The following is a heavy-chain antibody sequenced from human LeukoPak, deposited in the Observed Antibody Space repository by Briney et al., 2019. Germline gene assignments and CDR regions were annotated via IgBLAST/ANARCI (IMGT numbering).Heavy chain of an antibody. V-gene: IGHV4-59*08. Sequence: SETLSLTCTASGGSISNYYWTWIWQPPGKGLEWIGWIYDRGGTGYNPSLESRVTISVDTSKNQFSLQMNSMTAADTAVFYCARLAKYNTGWSIFDYWGQGALVTVSS. CDR1: GGSISNYY. CDR2: IYDRGGT. J-gene: IGHJ4*02. CDR3: ARLAKYNTGWSIFDY. D-gene: IGHD6-19*01.